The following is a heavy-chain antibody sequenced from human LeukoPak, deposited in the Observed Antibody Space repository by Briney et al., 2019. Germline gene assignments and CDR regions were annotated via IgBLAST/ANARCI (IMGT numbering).Heavy chain of an antibody. CDR1: GGTFSSYA. V-gene: IGHV1-69*13. D-gene: IGHD5-12*01. J-gene: IGHJ4*02. Sequence: SVKVSCKASGGTFSSYAISWVRQAPGQWLEWMGGIIPIFGTANYAQKFQGRVTITADESTSTAYMELSSLRSEDTAVYYCASGVATIPSPFDYWGQGTLVTVSS. CDR3: ASGVATIPSPFDY. CDR2: IIPIFGTA.